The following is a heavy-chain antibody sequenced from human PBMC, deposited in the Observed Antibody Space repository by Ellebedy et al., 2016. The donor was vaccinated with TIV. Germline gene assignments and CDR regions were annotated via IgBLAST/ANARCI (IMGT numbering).Heavy chain of an antibody. CDR1: GFTFSSFA. V-gene: IGHV3-23*01. D-gene: IGHD4-17*01. CDR3: AKGRLGDYSVDY. J-gene: IGHJ4*02. CDR2: ISGSGIRT. Sequence: GGSLRLSCAASGFTFSSFAMSWVRQAPGKGLEWVSGISGSGIRTYFADSVKGRFTISRDNSKNTLYLQMNNLRAEDTAVYYCAKGRLGDYSVDYWGQGTLVTVSS.